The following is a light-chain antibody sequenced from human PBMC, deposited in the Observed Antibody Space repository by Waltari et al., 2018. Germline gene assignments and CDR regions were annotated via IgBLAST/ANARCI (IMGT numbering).Light chain of an antibody. CDR1: QGIRND. CDR3: LQDYNYPRT. J-gene: IGKJ2*01. CDR2: AAS. V-gene: IGKV1-6*01. Sequence: AVQLTQSPSSLSASFGDRVTITCRASQGIRNDLGWYQQKAGKAPRLLIYAASNSYSGVPSRFSGSMESAIDFTLTISNLQPEDSGVYYCLQDYNYPRTFGQGTKLEIK.